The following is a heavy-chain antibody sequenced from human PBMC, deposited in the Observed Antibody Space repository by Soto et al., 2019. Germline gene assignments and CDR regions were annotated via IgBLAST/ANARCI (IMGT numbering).Heavy chain of an antibody. V-gene: IGHV4-34*01. CDR3: ARVGGYSYHLYGMDV. Sequence: SETLSLTCAVYGGSFSGYYWSWIRQPPGKGLEWIGEIDHGGSTNYNPSLESRVTISFDTSRNQFSLKLKSVTAADTTVYFCARVGGYSYHLYGMDVWGQGTTVTVSS. CDR2: IDHGGST. D-gene: IGHD5-18*01. CDR1: GGSFSGYY. J-gene: IGHJ6*02.